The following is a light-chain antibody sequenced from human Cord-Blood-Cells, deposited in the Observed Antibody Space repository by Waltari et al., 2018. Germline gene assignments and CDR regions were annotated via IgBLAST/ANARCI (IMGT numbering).Light chain of an antibody. Sequence: QTVVTQEPSFSVSPGGTVTLTCGLSSGSVSTSYYPSWYQQTPGQAPRTLIYSTNTRSSGVPGRFSGSVLGNNAALTITGTQADDESYYYGVLYMGSGIWVFGGGTKLTVL. J-gene: IGLJ3*02. CDR1: SGSVSTSYY. V-gene: IGLV8-61*01. CDR3: VLYMGSGIWV. CDR2: STN.